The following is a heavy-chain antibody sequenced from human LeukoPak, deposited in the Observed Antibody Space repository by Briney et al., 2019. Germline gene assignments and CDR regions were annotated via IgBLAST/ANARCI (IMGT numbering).Heavy chain of an antibody. CDR3: ARDRQQLGEPCFDY. CDR1: GGSISSGSYY. V-gene: IGHV4-61*02. D-gene: IGHD6-13*01. Sequence: MTSQTLSLTCTVSGGSISSGSYYWSWIRQPAGKGLEWIVRIYTSGSTNYNPSLKSRVTISVDTSKNQFSLKLSSVTPEDTAVYYCARDRQQLGEPCFDYWGQGTLVTVSS. J-gene: IGHJ4*02. CDR2: IYTSGST.